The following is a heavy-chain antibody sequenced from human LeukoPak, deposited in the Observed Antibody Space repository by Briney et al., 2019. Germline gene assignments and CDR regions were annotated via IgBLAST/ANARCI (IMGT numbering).Heavy chain of an antibody. Sequence: ASVKVSCKASGYTFTGYYMHWVRQAPGQGLEWMGWINPNSGGTNYAQKFQGRVTITRDTSASTAYMELSSLRSEDMAVYYCARTTTEGAFDIWGQGTMVTVSS. V-gene: IGHV1-2*02. CDR3: ARTTTEGAFDI. CDR1: GYTFTGYY. D-gene: IGHD4-17*01. J-gene: IGHJ3*02. CDR2: INPNSGGT.